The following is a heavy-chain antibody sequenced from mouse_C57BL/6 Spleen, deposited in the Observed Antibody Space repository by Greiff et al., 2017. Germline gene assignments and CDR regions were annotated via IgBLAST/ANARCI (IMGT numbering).Heavy chain of an antibody. J-gene: IGHJ3*01. D-gene: IGHD2-3*01. V-gene: IGHV5-4*01. Sequence: EVQGVESGGGLVKPGGSLKLSCAASGFTFSSYAMSWVRQTPEKRLEWVATISDGGSYTYYPDNVKGRFTISRDNAKNNLYLQMSHLKSEDTAMYYCARDSDGYFAYWGQGTLVTVSA. CDR3: ARDSDGYFAY. CDR1: GFTFSSYA. CDR2: ISDGGSYT.